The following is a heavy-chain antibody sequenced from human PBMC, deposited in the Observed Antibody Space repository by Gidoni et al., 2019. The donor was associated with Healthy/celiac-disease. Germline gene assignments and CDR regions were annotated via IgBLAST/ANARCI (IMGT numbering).Heavy chain of an antibody. V-gene: IGHV3-15*01. Sequence: EVQLVESGGGLVKPGGSLRLSCAASGFTFSNAWMSWVRQAPGKGLEWVGRIKSKTDGGTTDYAAPVKGRFTISRDDSKNTLYLQMNSLKTEDTAVYYCTTDVSTVVTAAFDLWGRGTLVTVSS. D-gene: IGHD2-21*02. CDR3: TTDVSTVVTAAFDL. CDR2: IKSKTDGGTT. J-gene: IGHJ2*01. CDR1: GFTFSNAW.